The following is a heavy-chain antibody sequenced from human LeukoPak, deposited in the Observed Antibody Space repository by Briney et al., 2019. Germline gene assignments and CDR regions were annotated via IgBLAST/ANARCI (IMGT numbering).Heavy chain of an antibody. CDR1: GGSVSSGSYY. D-gene: IGHD3-9*01. CDR2: IYYSGST. Sequence: SETLSLTCTVSGGSVSSGSYYWSWIRQPPGKGLEWIGYIYYSGSTNYSPSLKSRVTISVDTSKNQFSLKLSSVTAADTAVYYCARETRWYDILTGYYQNNFDYWGQGTLVTVSS. V-gene: IGHV4-61*01. J-gene: IGHJ4*02. CDR3: ARETRWYDILTGYYQNNFDY.